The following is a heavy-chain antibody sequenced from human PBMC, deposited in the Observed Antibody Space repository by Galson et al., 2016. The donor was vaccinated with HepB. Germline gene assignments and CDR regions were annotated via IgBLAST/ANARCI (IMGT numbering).Heavy chain of an antibody. D-gene: IGHD2-2*01. CDR3: AREIGGATWSSHWVHP. CDR1: GFTFSTQS. J-gene: IGHJ5*02. Sequence: SLRLSCAASGFTFSTQSMNWVRQAPGKGLEWVSSISSRSTYIHYADSVEGRFTISRDNAKNSLYLQLKSLRDEDTAVYYGAREIGGATWSSHWVHPWGQGTLVTVSS. CDR2: ISSRSTYI. V-gene: IGHV3-21*01.